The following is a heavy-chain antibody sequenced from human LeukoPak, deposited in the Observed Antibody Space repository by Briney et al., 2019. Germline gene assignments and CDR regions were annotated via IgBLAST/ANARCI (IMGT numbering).Heavy chain of an antibody. CDR3: ARAGGWGYSSSSGYYFDY. D-gene: IGHD6-6*01. Sequence: GGSLTLSCAASGFTVSNNYMRWVRQAPGKGLEWVSSISSSSSYIYYADSVKGRFTISRDNAKNSLYLQMNSLRAEDTAVYYCARAGGWGYSSSSGYYFDYWGQGTLVTVSS. CDR2: ISSSSSYI. J-gene: IGHJ4*02. CDR1: GFTVSNNY. V-gene: IGHV3-21*01.